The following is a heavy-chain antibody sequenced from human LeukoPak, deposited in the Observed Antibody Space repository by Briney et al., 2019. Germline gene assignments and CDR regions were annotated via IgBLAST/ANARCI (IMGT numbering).Heavy chain of an antibody. CDR3: ASHSAEYDILTGYHSYNSFDP. V-gene: IGHV4-31*03. J-gene: IGHJ5*02. CDR1: GGSISSGGYY. D-gene: IGHD3-9*01. Sequence: IPSQTLSLTCTVSGGSISSGGYYWSWIRQHPGKGLEWIGNIYYSGSTYYNPSLKSRVTISVDTSKNQFSLKLSSVTAADTAVYYCASHSAEYDILTGYHSYNSFDPWGQGILVTVSS. CDR2: IYYSGST.